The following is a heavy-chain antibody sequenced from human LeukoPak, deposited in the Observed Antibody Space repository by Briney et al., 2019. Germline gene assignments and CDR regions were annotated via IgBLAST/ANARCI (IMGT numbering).Heavy chain of an antibody. CDR2: IIPIFGTA. V-gene: IGHV1-69*13. J-gene: IGHJ4*02. CDR1: GYTFTGYY. CDR3: ARDASGAAAGEFDY. D-gene: IGHD6-13*01. Sequence: GASVKVSCKASGYTFTGYYMHWVRQAPGQGLEWMGGIIPIFGTANYAQKFQGRVTITADESTSTAYMELSSLRSEDTAVYYCARDASGAAAGEFDYWGQGTLVTVSS.